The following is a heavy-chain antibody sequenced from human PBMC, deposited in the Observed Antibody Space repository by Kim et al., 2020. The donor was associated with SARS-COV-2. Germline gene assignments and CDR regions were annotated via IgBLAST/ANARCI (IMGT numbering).Heavy chain of an antibody. J-gene: IGHJ2*01. Sequence: GGSLRLSCAASGFTFSSYWMHWVRQAPGKGLVWVSRINSGGSSTNYADSVKGRFTISRDNAKNTLYLQMNSLRAEDTAVYYCAREPPARGDWYFDLWGRGTLVTVSS. CDR2: INSGGSST. V-gene: IGHV3-74*01. CDR3: AREPPARGDWYFDL. CDR1: GFTFSSYW.